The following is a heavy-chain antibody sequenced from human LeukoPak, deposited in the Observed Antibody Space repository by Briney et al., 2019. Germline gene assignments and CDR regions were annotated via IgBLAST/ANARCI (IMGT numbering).Heavy chain of an antibody. CDR1: GYTFTTYD. Sequence: ASVRVSFKSSGYTFTTYDINWVRQAPGQGLEWMGRLNPSNGNTDYAQNFRGRFTMTKDNSRNTAYMELDSLRSEDTAVYYCASGRFYDWLLSHWGQGTLVTVSS. V-gene: IGHV1-8*01. D-gene: IGHD3-9*01. CDR2: LNPSNGNT. CDR3: ASGRFYDWLLSH. J-gene: IGHJ4*02.